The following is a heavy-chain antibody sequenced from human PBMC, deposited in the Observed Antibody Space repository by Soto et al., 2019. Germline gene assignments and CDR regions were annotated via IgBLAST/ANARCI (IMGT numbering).Heavy chain of an antibody. CDR3: ARSLTGTYYYYGMDV. CDR2: IIPIFGTA. J-gene: IGHJ6*02. Sequence: QVQLVQSGAEVKKPGSSVKVSCKASGGTFSSYAINLVRQAPGQGLEWMGGIIPIFGTADYAQKFQGRVTITADESTSTAYRELSSLRSEDTAVYYCARSLTGTYYYYGMDVWCQGTTVTVSS. CDR1: GGTFSSYA. D-gene: IGHD1-20*01. V-gene: IGHV1-69*12.